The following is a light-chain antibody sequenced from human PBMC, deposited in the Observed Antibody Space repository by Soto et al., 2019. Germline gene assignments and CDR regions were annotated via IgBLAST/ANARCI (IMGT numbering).Light chain of an antibody. CDR1: QSLNRNY. CDR2: ATS. J-gene: IGKJ3*01. V-gene: IGKV3-20*01. Sequence: EIVLTQSPGTLSLSPGERASLSCRASQSLNRNYVAWYQQKVGQAPRLLIYATSGKATGIPDRFRGSGSGTEFNLTIARLETEDFAVYYCQRYGLSPPFSFGPGTKGEIK. CDR3: QRYGLSPPFS.